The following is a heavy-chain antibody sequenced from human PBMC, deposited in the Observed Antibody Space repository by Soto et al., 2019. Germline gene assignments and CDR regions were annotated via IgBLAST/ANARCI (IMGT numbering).Heavy chain of an antibody. CDR1: GFSLSTSGMC. D-gene: IGHD3-3*01. Sequence: SGPTLVNPTQTLTLTCTFSGFSLSTSGMCVSWIRQPPGKALEWLARIDWDDDKYYSTSLKTRLTISKDTSKNQVVLTMTNMDPVDTATYCCARSLASYYDFWSGYYPYGMDVWGQGT. CDR2: IDWDDDK. V-gene: IGHV2-70*11. CDR3: ARSLASYYDFWSGYYPYGMDV. J-gene: IGHJ6*02.